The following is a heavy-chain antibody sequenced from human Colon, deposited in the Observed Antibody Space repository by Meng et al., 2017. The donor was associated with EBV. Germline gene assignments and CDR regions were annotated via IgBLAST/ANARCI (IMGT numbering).Heavy chain of an antibody. D-gene: IGHD4-11*01. V-gene: IGHV4-4*02. Sequence: QVQVQESGPGLVKPSETLSLTCVVSGASISSGNWWNWVRQPPGKGLEWIGDIYHSGSTNYNPSLKSRVTISVDKSKNQVSLNLNSVTAADTAIYYCTRHTAYSQGYWGQGTLVTVSS. CDR2: IYHSGST. J-gene: IGHJ4*02. CDR1: GASISSGNW. CDR3: TRHTAYSQGY.